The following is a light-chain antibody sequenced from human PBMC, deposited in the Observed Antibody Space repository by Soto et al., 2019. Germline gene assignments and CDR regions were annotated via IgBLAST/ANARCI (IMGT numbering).Light chain of an antibody. CDR3: QQSYDHPVT. Sequence: DLQMTQSPSSLSASVGDRVSITCRASQTISSYLNWSQQKPGEAPNLLIYAASTLKRGVPSRFSGSGSGTDFTLIINNLQPEDFATYYCQQSYDHPVTFGQGTR. CDR1: QTISSY. V-gene: IGKV1-39*01. CDR2: AAS. J-gene: IGKJ5*01.